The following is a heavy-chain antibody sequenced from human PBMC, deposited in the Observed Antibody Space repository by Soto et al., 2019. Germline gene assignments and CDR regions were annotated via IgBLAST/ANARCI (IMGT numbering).Heavy chain of an antibody. Sequence: SQTLSLTCAISGDSVSNNSAAWNWIRQSPSRGLEWRGRTYYRSKWYNDYAVSVKSRITLNPDSSNNQLSLQLNSVTPEDPAVYYCAKEEQQLGLDAFDIWGQGTMVTVSS. CDR1: GDSVSNNSAA. J-gene: IGHJ3*02. D-gene: IGHD6-13*01. CDR2: TYYRSKWYN. V-gene: IGHV6-1*01. CDR3: AKEEQQLGLDAFDI.